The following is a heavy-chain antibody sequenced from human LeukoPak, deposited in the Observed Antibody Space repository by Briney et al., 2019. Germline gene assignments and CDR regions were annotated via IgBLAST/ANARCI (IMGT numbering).Heavy chain of an antibody. CDR1: GYTFTSYY. V-gene: IGHV1-46*01. D-gene: IGHD3-10*01. CDR2: INPRGGST. Sequence: GASVKVSCKASGYTFTSYYIHWVRQAPGQGLEWMGIINPRGGSTSSAQKFQGRVTMTRDTSISTAYMDMSSLRSDDTAVYYCARNLWFGESSDAFDMWGQGTMVTVSS. J-gene: IGHJ3*02. CDR3: ARNLWFGESSDAFDM.